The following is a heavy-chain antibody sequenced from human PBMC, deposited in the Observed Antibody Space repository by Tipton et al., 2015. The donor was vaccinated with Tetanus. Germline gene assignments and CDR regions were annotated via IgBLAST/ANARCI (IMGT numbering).Heavy chain of an antibody. CDR2: IYSSGST. Sequence: GLVKPSQTLSLTCSVSGVSISGGRYYWSWIRQRPGKGPEWIGDIYSSGSTYTDPSLKSRVTISVDTSKNQFSLRVNSVTVADTAVYYCARDQARGARGWNYFDFWGLGTLVTVSS. V-gene: IGHV4-31*03. J-gene: IGHJ4*02. CDR3: ARDQARGARGWNYFDF. D-gene: IGHD1-26*01. CDR1: GVSISGGRYY.